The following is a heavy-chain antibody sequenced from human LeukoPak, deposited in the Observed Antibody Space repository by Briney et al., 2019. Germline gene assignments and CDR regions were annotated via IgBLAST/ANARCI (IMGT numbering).Heavy chain of an antibody. CDR3: ARGSYESTSWFDP. CDR1: GFTFSPYW. Sequence: GGSLRLSCAASGFTFSPYWMHWVRQPPGKGLVWVSRINGDGSSTNYADSVKGRFTISRDNAKNTLYLQMNSLRAEDTAVYYCARGSYESTSWFDPWGQGTLVTVSS. CDR2: INGDGSST. D-gene: IGHD3-22*01. J-gene: IGHJ5*02. V-gene: IGHV3-74*01.